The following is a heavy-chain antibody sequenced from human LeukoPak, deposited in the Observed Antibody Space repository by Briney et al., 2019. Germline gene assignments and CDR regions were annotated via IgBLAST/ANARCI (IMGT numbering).Heavy chain of an antibody. V-gene: IGHV4-4*07. CDR2: IYASGST. Sequence: SETLSLTCTVSGGSISSFYWSWIRQPAGKGLEWIGRIYASGSTNYNPSLRSRVTMSVDTSKNQFSLKLSSVTAADTAVYYCARQYCSSTSCSYYFDYWGQETLVTVSS. J-gene: IGHJ4*02. CDR1: GGSISSFY. CDR3: ARQYCSSTSCSYYFDY. D-gene: IGHD2-2*01.